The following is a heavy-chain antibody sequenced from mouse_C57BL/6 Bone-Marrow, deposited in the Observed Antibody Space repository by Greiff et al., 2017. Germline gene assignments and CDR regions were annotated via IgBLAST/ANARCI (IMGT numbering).Heavy chain of an antibody. CDR2: IHPNSGST. Sequence: QVQLQQPGAELVKPGASVKLSCKASGYTFTSYWMHWVKQRPGQGLEWIGMIHPNSGSTNYNETFKSKDTLTVDQSSRPASMHLSSLTSEDSAVYYFARGGGFAYWGQGTLVTVSA. J-gene: IGHJ3*01. CDR1: GYTFTSYW. CDR3: ARGGGFAY. V-gene: IGHV1-64*01.